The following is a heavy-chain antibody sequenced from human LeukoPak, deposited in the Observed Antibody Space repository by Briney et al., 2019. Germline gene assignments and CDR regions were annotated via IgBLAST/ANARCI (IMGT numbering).Heavy chain of an antibody. CDR1: GFTFSDYS. CDR2: ISSSSTYI. J-gene: IGHJ4*02. V-gene: IGHV3-21*01. Sequence: GGSLRLSCAAAGFTFSDYSTNWVRQAPGKGLEWVSSISSSSTYISYADSVKGRFTISRDNARNSLYLQMNSLRAEDTAVYYCARGGRSTYFDWSPDYWGQGTLVTVST. CDR3: ARGGRSTYFDWSPDY. D-gene: IGHD3-9*01.